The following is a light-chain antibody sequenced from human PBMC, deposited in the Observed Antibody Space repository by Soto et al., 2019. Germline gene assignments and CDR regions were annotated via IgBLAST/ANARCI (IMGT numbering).Light chain of an antibody. J-gene: IGKJ3*01. V-gene: IGKV1-27*01. CDR2: AAS. CDR1: QDISNY. Sequence: DIQMTQSPSSLSASVGDRVTITCRASQDISNYLAWYQQRPGKVPKLLIYAASTLQSGVPSRFGGSGSGTDFTLTITSLQPEGVATYYCQKYQSAPLTFGPGTKVDIK. CDR3: QKYQSAPLT.